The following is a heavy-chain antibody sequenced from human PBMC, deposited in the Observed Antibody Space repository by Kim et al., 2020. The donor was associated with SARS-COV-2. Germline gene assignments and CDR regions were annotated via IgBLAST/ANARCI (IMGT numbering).Heavy chain of an antibody. J-gene: IGHJ4*01. V-gene: IGHV3-30*18. Sequence: GGSLRLSCAASGFTFSSYGMHWVRQAPGKGLEWVAVISYDGSNKYYADSVKGRFTISRDNSKNTLYLQMNSLRAEDTAVYYCAKDTGYGSGSYYRDYWG. CDR3: AKDTGYGSGSYYRDY. D-gene: IGHD3-10*01. CDR1: GFTFSSYG. CDR2: ISYDGSNK.